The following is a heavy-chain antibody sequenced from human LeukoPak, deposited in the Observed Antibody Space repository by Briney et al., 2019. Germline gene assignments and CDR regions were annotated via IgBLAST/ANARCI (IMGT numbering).Heavy chain of an antibody. CDR3: ARGGGSYDLDY. D-gene: IGHD1-26*01. V-gene: IGHV4-59*01. CDR2: IYYSGST. J-gene: IGHJ4*02. CDR1: GGSISSYY. Sequence: SETLSLTCTVSGGSISSYYWSWIRQPPGKGLEWIGYIYYSGSTNYNPSLKSRVTISVDTSRNQFSLKLSSVTAADTAVYYCARGGGSYDLDYWGQGTLVTVSS.